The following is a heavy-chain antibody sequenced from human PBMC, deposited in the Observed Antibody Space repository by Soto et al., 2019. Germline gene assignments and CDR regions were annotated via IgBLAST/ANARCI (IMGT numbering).Heavy chain of an antibody. D-gene: IGHD2-2*02. V-gene: IGHV1-18*01. Sequence: ASVKVSCKASGYTFTSYGISWVRQAPGQGLEWMGWISAYNGNTNYAQKLQGRVTMTTDTSTSTAYMELRSLRSDDTAVYYCAREGIVVVPAAIHYYGTDVWGQGTTVTVSS. J-gene: IGHJ6*02. CDR1: GYTFTSYG. CDR3: AREGIVVVPAAIHYYGTDV. CDR2: ISAYNGNT.